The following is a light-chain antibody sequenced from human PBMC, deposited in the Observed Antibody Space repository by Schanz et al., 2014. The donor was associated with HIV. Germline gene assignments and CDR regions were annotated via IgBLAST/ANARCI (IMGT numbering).Light chain of an antibody. J-gene: IGLJ1*01. V-gene: IGLV2-14*01. Sequence: QSALTQPASVSGSPGQSITISCTGPSSDGGGYNYVSWYQQHPGKAPKLLIYDVSNRPSGVSNRFSGSKSGNTASLTISGLQAEDEADYFCSSYTSSLTRVFGTGTKLTVL. CDR1: SSDGGGYNY. CDR2: DVS. CDR3: SSYTSSLTRV.